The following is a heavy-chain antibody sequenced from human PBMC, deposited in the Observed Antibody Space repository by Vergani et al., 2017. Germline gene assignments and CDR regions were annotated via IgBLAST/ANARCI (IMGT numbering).Heavy chain of an antibody. CDR1: GDSVNRANYY. Sequence: QVQLQESGPGLVKPSETLSLTRTVSGDSVNRANYYWSWIRQTPGTGLEWIGFIYHSGGTSYSPSLKSRVTISLDTSKNQFSLKVASVTAADTAMYYCAGTFFGGECYYYHWGQGTLVTVSS. D-gene: IGHD2-21*01. CDR3: AGTFFGGECYYYH. CDR2: IYHSGGT. J-gene: IGHJ4*02. V-gene: IGHV4-61*01.